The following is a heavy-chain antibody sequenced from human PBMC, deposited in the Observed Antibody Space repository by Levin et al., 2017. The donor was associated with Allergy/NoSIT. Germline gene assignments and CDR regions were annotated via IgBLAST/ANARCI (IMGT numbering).Heavy chain of an antibody. CDR3: TTDLTVGATSFDY. J-gene: IGHJ4*02. D-gene: IGHD1-26*01. V-gene: IGHV3-15*01. CDR2: IKSKTDGGTT. Sequence: PGGSLRLSCAASGFTFSNAWMSWVRQAPGKGLEWVGRIKSKTDGGTTDYAAPVKGRFTISRDDSKNTLYLQMNSLKTEDTAVYYCTTDLTVGATSFDYWGQGTLVTVSS. CDR1: GFTFSNAW.